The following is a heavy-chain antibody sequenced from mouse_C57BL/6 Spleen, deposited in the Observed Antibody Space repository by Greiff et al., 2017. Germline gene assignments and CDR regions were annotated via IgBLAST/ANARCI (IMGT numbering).Heavy chain of an antibody. Sequence: EVKLVESEGGLVQPGSSMKLSCTASGFTFSDYYMAWVRQVPEKGLEWVANINYDGSSTYYLDSLKSRFIISRDNAKNILYLQMSSLKSEDTATXYCAREEYYGSSVWYFDVWGTGTTVTVSS. J-gene: IGHJ1*03. CDR3: AREEYYGSSVWYFDV. CDR1: GFTFSDYY. CDR2: INYDGSST. V-gene: IGHV5-16*01. D-gene: IGHD1-1*01.